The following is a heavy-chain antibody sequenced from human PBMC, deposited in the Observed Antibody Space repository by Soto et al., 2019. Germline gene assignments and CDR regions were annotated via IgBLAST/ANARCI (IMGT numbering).Heavy chain of an antibody. Sequence: ASLKVSCKASGYTFTTYYIHWVRQAPGQGLEWMGIINPSSGSTSYAQKFQGRVTMTRDTSTSTVYMELSSLRSEDTAVYYCATSSHSGSYVYWGQGTLVTVSS. D-gene: IGHD6-19*01. J-gene: IGHJ4*02. V-gene: IGHV1-46*01. CDR3: ATSSHSGSYVY. CDR1: GYTFTTYY. CDR2: INPSSGST.